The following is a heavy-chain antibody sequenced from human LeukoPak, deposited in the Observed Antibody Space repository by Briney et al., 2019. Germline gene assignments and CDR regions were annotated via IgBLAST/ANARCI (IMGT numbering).Heavy chain of an antibody. CDR2: INPNSGGT. D-gene: IGHD2-2*01. CDR3: ARDFIVVVPAGFDP. Sequence: GASVKVSCKASGYTFTGHYMHWVRQAPGQGLEWMGWINPNSGGTNYAQKFQGRVTMTRDTSISTAYMELSRLRSDDTAVYYCARDFIVVVPAGFDPWGQGTLVTVSS. J-gene: IGHJ5*02. CDR1: GYTFTGHY. V-gene: IGHV1-2*02.